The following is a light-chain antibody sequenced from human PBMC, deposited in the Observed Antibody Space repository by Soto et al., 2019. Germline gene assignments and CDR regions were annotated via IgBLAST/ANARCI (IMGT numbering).Light chain of an antibody. CDR1: QSVNSNY. J-gene: IGKJ1*01. V-gene: IGKV3-20*01. CDR2: GAS. Sequence: EIVLTQFPGTLSLSPGERATLSCRASQSVNSNYLTWYQQKPGQAPRLLIYGASSRATDIPDRFSGSGSGTDFTLTINRLEPEDFAVYYCQQYGTSIWTFGQGTKVESK. CDR3: QQYGTSIWT.